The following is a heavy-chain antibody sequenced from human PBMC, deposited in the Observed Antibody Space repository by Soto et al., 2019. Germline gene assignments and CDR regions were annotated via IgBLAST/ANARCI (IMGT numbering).Heavy chain of an antibody. CDR3: ARDLGGPSDY. Sequence: VQLQESGPGLVKPSETLSLICSVSGGSITSGPYYWSWIRQPPGKGLEFIGNIYYTGRTNYNPSLKSRLAMSVDTSKNQFSLRLRSVTAADTAVYYCARDLGGPSDYWGQGTLVTVSS. D-gene: IGHD3-16*01. CDR2: IYYTGRT. CDR1: GGSITSGPYY. V-gene: IGHV4-61*01. J-gene: IGHJ4*02.